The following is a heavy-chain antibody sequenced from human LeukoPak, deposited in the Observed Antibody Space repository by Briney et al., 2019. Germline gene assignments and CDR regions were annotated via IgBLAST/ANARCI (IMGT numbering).Heavy chain of an antibody. D-gene: IGHD1-14*01. CDR2: IGGSGGST. V-gene: IGHV3-23*01. Sequence: PGGSLRLSCAASGFTFSSYAMSWVRQAPGKGLEWVSAIGGSGGSTYYADSVKGRFTISRDNSKNTLYLQMNSLRAEDTAVYYCAKGGTSNYYYYYYMDVWGKGTTVTVSS. J-gene: IGHJ6*03. CDR1: GFTFSSYA. CDR3: AKGGTSNYYYYYYMDV.